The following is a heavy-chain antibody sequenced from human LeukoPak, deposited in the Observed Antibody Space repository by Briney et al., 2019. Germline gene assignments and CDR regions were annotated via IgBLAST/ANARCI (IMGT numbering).Heavy chain of an antibody. Sequence: ASVKVSCKASGYTFTAYYMHWVRQAPGQGLEWIGRISPSSGVTNYAQKFQGRVSLTRDTFIGTAYMELSSLRSDDTAVYYCARDLSHGLDYYYYMDVWGSGTTVTVSS. CDR1: GYTFTAYY. V-gene: IGHV1-2*06. CDR2: ISPSSGVT. D-gene: IGHD6-6*01. J-gene: IGHJ6*03. CDR3: ARDLSHGLDYYYYMDV.